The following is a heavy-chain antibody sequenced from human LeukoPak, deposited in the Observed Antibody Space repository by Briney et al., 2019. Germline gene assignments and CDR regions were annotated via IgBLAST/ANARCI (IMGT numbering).Heavy chain of an antibody. CDR2: ISGSGDNT. V-gene: IGHV3-23*01. J-gene: IGHJ4*02. CDR1: GFTFSSHG. D-gene: IGHD4/OR15-4a*01. Sequence: GGSLRLSCAASGFTFSSHGMSWVRQAPGKGLEWVSTISGSGDNTYYADSVKGRFTISRDNSKNTLYLQMNSLRAEDTAVYYCAKGRTTMVVDYFDYWGQGTLVTVSS. CDR3: AKGRTTMVVDYFDY.